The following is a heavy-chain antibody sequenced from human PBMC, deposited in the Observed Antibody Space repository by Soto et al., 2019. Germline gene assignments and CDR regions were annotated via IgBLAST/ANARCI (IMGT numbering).Heavy chain of an antibody. CDR2: ISTTGTA. CDR1: GGPIISRDFY. D-gene: IGHD2-8*01. V-gene: IGHV4-39*01. CDR3: AAPGHLACCTPTTCHFDS. Sequence: QLQLRESGPGLVMPSETLSLTCSVSGGPIISRDFYWGWIRQPPGKGLEWIASISTTGTAYHNPSVKSLLTGSMATPPTHASLSLHSVSAADPAGHYCAAPGHLACCTPTTCHFDSWGQGTLVTVSS. J-gene: IGHJ4*02.